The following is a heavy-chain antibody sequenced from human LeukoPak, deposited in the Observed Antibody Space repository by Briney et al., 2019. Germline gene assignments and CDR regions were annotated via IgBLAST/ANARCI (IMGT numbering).Heavy chain of an antibody. J-gene: IGHJ4*02. D-gene: IGHD5-18*01. CDR1: GGTFSSYA. Sequence: SVKVSCKASGGTFSSYAISWVRQAPGQGLEWMGGIIPSFGTANYAQKFQGRVTITADESTSTAYMELSSLRSEDTAVYYCATLVDTAMVDQNFDYWGQGTLVTVSS. CDR3: ATLVDTAMVDQNFDY. V-gene: IGHV1-69*01. CDR2: IIPSFGTA.